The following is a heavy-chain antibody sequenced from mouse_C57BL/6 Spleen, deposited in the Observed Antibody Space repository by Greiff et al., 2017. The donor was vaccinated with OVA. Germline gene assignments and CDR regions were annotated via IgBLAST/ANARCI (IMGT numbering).Heavy chain of an antibody. CDR2: ISSGSSTI. CDR1: GFTFSDSG. Sequence: EVKLVESGGGLVKPGGSLKLSCAASGFTFSDSGMHWVRQAPEKGLEWVAYISSGSSTIYYADTVKGRFTISRDNAKNTLFLQMTSLRSEDTAMYYCARTPFAYWGQGTLVTVSA. J-gene: IGHJ3*01. CDR3: ARTPFAY. V-gene: IGHV5-17*01.